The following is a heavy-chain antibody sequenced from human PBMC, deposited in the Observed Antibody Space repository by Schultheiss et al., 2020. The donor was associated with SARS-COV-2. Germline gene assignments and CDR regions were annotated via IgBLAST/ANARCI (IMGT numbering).Heavy chain of an antibody. CDR1: GGSISSYY. Sequence: SETLSLTCTVSGGSISSYYWSWIRQPPRKGLEWIGYIYYSGSTNYNPSLKSRVTISVDTSKNQFSLKLSSVTAADTSVYYCARGSPRYYYDSSGYYSEYFQHWGQGTLVTVSS. CDR2: IYYSGST. J-gene: IGHJ1*01. D-gene: IGHD3-22*01. CDR3: ARGSPRYYYDSSGYYSEYFQH. V-gene: IGHV4-59*12.